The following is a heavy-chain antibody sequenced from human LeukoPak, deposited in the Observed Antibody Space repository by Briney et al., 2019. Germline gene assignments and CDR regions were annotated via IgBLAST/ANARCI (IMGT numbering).Heavy chain of an antibody. D-gene: IGHD3-22*01. J-gene: IGHJ1*01. CDR1: GGSISSYY. Sequence: SETLSLTCTVSGGSISSYYWSWIRQPAGKGLEWIGRIYTSGSTNYNPSLKSRVTMSVDTSKNQFSLKLSSVTAADTAVYYCARAEQSAYYYDSSGYYYSPVYFQHWGQGTLVTVSS. CDR2: IYTSGST. CDR3: ARAEQSAYYYDSSGYYYSPVYFQH. V-gene: IGHV4-4*07.